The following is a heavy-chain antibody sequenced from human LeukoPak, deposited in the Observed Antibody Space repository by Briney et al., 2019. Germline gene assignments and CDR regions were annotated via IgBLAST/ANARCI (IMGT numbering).Heavy chain of an antibody. Sequence: GASVKVSCKAFGYTFTRYGVSWVRQAPGQGLEWIGWISGSNGNTNYAQNFQGRVTMTTDSSTSTAYMELRSLRSDDTAVYYCVRSGRGTYYHFDYWGQGTLVTVSS. CDR1: GYTFTRYG. CDR3: VRSGRGTYYHFDY. D-gene: IGHD1-26*01. CDR2: ISGSNGNT. J-gene: IGHJ4*02. V-gene: IGHV1-18*01.